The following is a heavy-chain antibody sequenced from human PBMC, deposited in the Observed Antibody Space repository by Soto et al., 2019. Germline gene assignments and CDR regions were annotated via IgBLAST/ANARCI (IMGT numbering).Heavy chain of an antibody. CDR2: ISSSGSTI. D-gene: IGHD2-2*01. CDR3: ARDFRFVVPAPDY. CDR1: GFTFSDYY. Sequence: LRLSCAASGFTFSDYYMSWIRQAPGKGLEWVSYISSSGSTIYYADSVKGRFTISRDNAKNSLYLQMNSLRAEDTAVYYCARDFRFVVPAPDYWGQGTLVTVSS. J-gene: IGHJ4*02. V-gene: IGHV3-11*01.